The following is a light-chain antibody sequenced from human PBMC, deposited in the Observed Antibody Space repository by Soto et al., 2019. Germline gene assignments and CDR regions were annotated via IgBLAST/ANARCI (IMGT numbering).Light chain of an antibody. V-gene: IGLV1-44*01. J-gene: IGLJ1*01. CDR2: SNN. CDR1: SSNVGSNT. CDR3: EAWDDSLNGPV. Sequence: QSVLTQPPSASGTPGQRVTISCSGSSSNVGSNTVNWYQQLPGTAPNLLIYSNNQRPSGVPDRFSGSKSGTSASLAISGLQSEDEADYYCEAWDDSLNGPVFGAGTKVTVL.